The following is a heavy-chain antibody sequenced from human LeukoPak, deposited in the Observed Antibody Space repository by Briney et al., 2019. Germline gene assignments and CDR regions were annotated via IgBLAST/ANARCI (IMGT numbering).Heavy chain of an antibody. CDR3: ARVMSAWYFDY. J-gene: IGHJ4*02. Sequence: SETLSLTCTVSDGSISSYYWSWIRQPPGKGLEWIGYFYYSGSTNYNPSLKSRVTISVDTSKNQISLKLSSVTAADTAVYYCARVMSAWYFDYWGQGTLVTVSS. V-gene: IGHV4-59*01. D-gene: IGHD3-16*01. CDR2: FYYSGST. CDR1: DGSISSYY.